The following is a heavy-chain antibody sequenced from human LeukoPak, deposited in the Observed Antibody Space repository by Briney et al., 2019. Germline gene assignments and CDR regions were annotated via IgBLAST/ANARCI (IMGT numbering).Heavy chain of an antibody. CDR1: GLTFRRYA. CDR2: ISGSGDST. CDR3: AKGDSDYDYGYYYGMDV. D-gene: IGHD5-12*01. V-gene: IGHV3-23*01. J-gene: IGHJ6*02. Sequence: GGSLRLSCVASGLTFRRYAMSWVRQAQGKGLEWVSTISGSGDSTYYADSVKGRSTISRANSRNTLNLQINSMTAEETVVYYCAKGDSDYDYGYYYGMDVWGQGTKVTVSS.